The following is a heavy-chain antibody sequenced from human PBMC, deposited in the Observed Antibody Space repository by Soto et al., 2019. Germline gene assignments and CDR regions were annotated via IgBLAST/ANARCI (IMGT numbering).Heavy chain of an antibody. V-gene: IGHV1-2*02. CDR2: INPNSGGT. Sequence: ASVKVSCKASGYTFTGYYMHWVRQAPGQGLEWMGWINPNSGGTNYAQKFQGRVTMTRDTSISTAYMDLSSLRSEDTAVYYCARDVALDYWGQGTLVTAPQ. J-gene: IGHJ4*02. CDR3: ARDVALDY. CDR1: GYTFTGYY.